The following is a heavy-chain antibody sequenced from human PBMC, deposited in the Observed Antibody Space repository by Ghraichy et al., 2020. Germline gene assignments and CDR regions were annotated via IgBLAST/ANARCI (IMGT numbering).Heavy chain of an antibody. Sequence: GGSLRLSCAASGFNFNTYTMNWVRQAPGKGLEWVSSISSSSTYIHYADSVKGRFTISRDNAKNSLYLQVHSLRAEDTAVYFCARDVPLMSVMAPFDYWGQRTLVTVS. D-gene: IGHD3-16*01. J-gene: IGHJ4*02. CDR3: ARDVPLMSVMAPFDY. V-gene: IGHV3-21*01. CDR1: GFNFNTYT. CDR2: ISSSSTYI.